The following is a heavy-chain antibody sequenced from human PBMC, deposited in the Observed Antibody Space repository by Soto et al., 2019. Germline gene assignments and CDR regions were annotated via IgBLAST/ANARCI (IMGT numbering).Heavy chain of an antibody. D-gene: IGHD2-8*01. J-gene: IGHJ4*02. CDR3: AVSRLTGVYDS. CDR2: ISSSGSTI. V-gene: IGHV3-11*04. Sequence: GGSLRLSCAASGFTFSDSFMSWVRQAPGKGLEWVSYISSSGSTIYYADSAKGRLTISRDNAKNSLYLQMDALRVEDTAVYYCAVSRLTGVYDSWGLGTLVTVSS. CDR1: GFTFSDSF.